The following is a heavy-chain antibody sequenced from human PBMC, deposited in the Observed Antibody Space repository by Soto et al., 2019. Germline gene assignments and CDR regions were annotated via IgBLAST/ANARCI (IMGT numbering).Heavy chain of an antibody. CDR3: ARARAAAGTSYYYYYMDV. J-gene: IGHJ6*03. CDR1: GFTFSSYW. V-gene: IGHV3-7*01. Sequence: GSLRLSCAASGFTFSSYWMSWVRQAPGKGLEWVANIKQDGSEKYYVDSVKGRFTISRDNAKNSLYLQMNSLRAEDTAVYYCARARAAAGTSYYYYYMDVWGKGTTVTVSS. CDR2: IKQDGSEK. D-gene: IGHD6-13*01.